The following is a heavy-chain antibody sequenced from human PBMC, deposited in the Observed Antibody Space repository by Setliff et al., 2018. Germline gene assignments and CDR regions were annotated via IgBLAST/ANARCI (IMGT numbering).Heavy chain of an antibody. CDR1: GGTFSDYY. J-gene: IGHJ6*03. Sequence: SETLSLTCAAYGGTFSDYYWTWIRQPPGKGLEWVGEINHRGSTNYNPSLKSRVTISLDTSKNQFSLRLNSMTAADTAVYYCARGITSGGYWGQRFLYLDVWGRGTTVTVSS. CDR3: ARGITSGGYWGQRFLYLDV. V-gene: IGHV4-34*01. CDR2: INHRGST. D-gene: IGHD3-22*01.